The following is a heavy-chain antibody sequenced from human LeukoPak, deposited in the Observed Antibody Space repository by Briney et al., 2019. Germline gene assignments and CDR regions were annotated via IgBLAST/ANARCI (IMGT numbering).Heavy chain of an antibody. J-gene: IGHJ4*02. CDR3: AKDKSVSADYYFDY. Sequence: GRSLRLSCAASGFTFSGYAMHWVRQALGKGLEWLTVISTDGNDKHYADSVKGRFTVSRDNSKNTLFLQMNNLRTEDTAVYYCAKDKSVSADYYFDYWGQGTLVTVSS. CDR1: GFTFSGYA. CDR2: ISTDGNDK. D-gene: IGHD5/OR15-5a*01. V-gene: IGHV3-30*04.